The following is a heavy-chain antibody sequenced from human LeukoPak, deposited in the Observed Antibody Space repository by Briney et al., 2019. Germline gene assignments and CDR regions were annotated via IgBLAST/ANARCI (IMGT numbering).Heavy chain of an antibody. V-gene: IGHV3-30*04. J-gene: IGHJ3*01. CDR1: GFRFNNYA. CDR3: AREVYSYALDALDL. Sequence: GGSLRLSCAASGFRFNNYAMHRVRQPPGTGLEWVAVISMDGIQEYYADSVKGRFSISRDNSKNTLYLQMNSLRSEDTAVYYCAREVYSYALDALDLWGQGTMVTVSS. CDR2: ISMDGIQE. D-gene: IGHD5-18*01.